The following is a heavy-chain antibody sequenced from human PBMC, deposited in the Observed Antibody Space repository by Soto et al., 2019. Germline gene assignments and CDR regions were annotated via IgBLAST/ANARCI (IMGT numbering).Heavy chain of an antibody. CDR2: ISYDGSNK. CDR1: GFTFSSYA. V-gene: IGHV3-30-3*01. Sequence: GGSLRLSCAASGFTFSSYAMHWVRQAPGKGLEWVAVISYDGSNKYYADSVKGRFTISRDNSKNTLYLQMNSLRAEDTAVYYCAREGSPPAGTTWLDYWGQGTLVTVSS. CDR3: AREGSPPAGTTWLDY. D-gene: IGHD6-19*01. J-gene: IGHJ4*02.